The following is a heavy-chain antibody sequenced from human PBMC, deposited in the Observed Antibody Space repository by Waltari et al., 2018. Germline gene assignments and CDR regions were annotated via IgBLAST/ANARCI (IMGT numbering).Heavy chain of an antibody. Sequence: QLQLQESGPGLVKPSETLSLTCTVSGGSISSSSYYWGWIRQPPGKGLEWIGSIYYSGCNDYNPSLKSRVTISVDTSKNQFSLKLSPVTAADTAVYYCARGPRELPFPGYFDYWGQGTLVTVSS. CDR1: GGSISSSSYY. V-gene: IGHV4-39*07. D-gene: IGHD3-10*01. CDR3: ARGPRELPFPGYFDY. J-gene: IGHJ4*02. CDR2: IYYSGCN.